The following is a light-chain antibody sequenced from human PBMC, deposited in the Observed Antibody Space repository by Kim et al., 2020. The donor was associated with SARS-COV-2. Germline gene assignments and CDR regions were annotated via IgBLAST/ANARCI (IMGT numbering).Light chain of an antibody. CDR3: NSRDTSGNHLYV. CDR2: GKN. CDR1: SLRSYY. J-gene: IGLJ1*01. Sequence: GQKVRITCQGDSLRSYYASWYQQKPGQAPVLVIYGKNNRPSGIPDRFSGSSSGNTASLTITGAQAEDEADYYCNSRDTSGNHLYVFGTGTKVTAL. V-gene: IGLV3-19*01.